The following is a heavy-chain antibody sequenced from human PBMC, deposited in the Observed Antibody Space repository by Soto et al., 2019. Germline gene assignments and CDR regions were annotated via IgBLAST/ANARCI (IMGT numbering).Heavy chain of an antibody. Sequence: SETLSLTCTVSGGSISSGGYYWSWIRQHPGKGLEWIGYIYYSGSTYYNPSLKSRVTISVDTSKNQFSLKLSSVTAADTAVYYCARAQSRRITMVRGSHWFDPWGQETLVTVSS. CDR2: IYYSGST. CDR3: ARAQSRRITMVRGSHWFDP. J-gene: IGHJ5*02. CDR1: GGSISSGGYY. V-gene: IGHV4-31*03. D-gene: IGHD3-10*01.